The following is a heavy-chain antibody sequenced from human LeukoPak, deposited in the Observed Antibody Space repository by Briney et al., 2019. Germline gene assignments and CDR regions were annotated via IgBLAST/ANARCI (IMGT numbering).Heavy chain of an antibody. V-gene: IGHV3-23*01. CDR1: GFTFSSYA. CDR3: ADNDIAAAGTGY. CDR2: ISGSGGST. D-gene: IGHD6-13*01. J-gene: IGHJ4*02. Sequence: GGSLRLSCAASGFTFSSYAMSWVRQASGKGLEWVSAISGSGGSTYYADSVKGRFTISRDNSKNTLYLQMNSLRAEDTAVYYCADNDIAAAGTGYWGQGTLVTVSS.